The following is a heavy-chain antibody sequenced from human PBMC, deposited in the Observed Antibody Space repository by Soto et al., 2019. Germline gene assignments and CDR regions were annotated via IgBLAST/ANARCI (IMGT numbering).Heavy chain of an antibody. J-gene: IGHJ4*02. CDR3: ATWVDYGDFEGFDF. V-gene: IGHV1-2*04. Sequence: QGQLLQSGAEVKKPGASVKVSCKTSGYSFTDYKLHWVRQAPGQGLEWMGWVDPNGGGSNSAQKFQGSVTMTWDTSITTAYLYLTRMITNDTPTYFCATWVDYGDFEGFDFWGQGTLVTVSS. CDR2: VDPNGGGS. D-gene: IGHD4-17*01. CDR1: GYSFTDYK.